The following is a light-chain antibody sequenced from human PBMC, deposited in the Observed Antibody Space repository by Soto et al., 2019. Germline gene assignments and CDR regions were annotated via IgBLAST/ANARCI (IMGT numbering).Light chain of an antibody. CDR3: SSYTTSNTRQIV. Sequence: QSVLTQPASVSGSPGQSITISCTGTSSDVGGYNYVSWYQQHPGKAPKFMIYDVSNRPSGVSNRFSGFKSGNTASLTISGLQAEEEADYYCSSYTTSNTRQIVFGTGTKVTVL. V-gene: IGLV2-14*01. CDR1: SSDVGGYNY. CDR2: DVS. J-gene: IGLJ1*01.